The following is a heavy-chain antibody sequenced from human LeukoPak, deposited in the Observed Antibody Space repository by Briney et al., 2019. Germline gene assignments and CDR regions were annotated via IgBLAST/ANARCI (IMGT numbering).Heavy chain of an antibody. CDR3: ARVVGWWVVTAPSYSDY. D-gene: IGHD2-21*02. Sequence: ASVKVSCKASGYTFTSYGISWVRQAPGQGLEWMGWISAYNGNTNYAQKLQGRVTMTTDTSTSTAYMELRSLRSDDTAVYYCARVVGWWVVTAPSYSDYWGQGTLVTVSS. CDR1: GYTFTSYG. J-gene: IGHJ4*02. CDR2: ISAYNGNT. V-gene: IGHV1-18*01.